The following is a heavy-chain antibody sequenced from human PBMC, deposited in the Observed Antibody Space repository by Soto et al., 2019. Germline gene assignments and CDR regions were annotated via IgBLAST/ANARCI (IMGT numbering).Heavy chain of an antibody. CDR1: GYTFTSYG. J-gene: IGHJ4*02. CDR2: ISAYNGNT. Sequence: ASVKFSCKASGYTFTSYGISWVRQAPGQGLEWMEWISAYNGNTNYAQKLQGRVTMTTDTSTSTAYMELRSLRSDDTAVYYCARDHLTADFVYWGQGTLVTVSS. CDR3: ARDHLTADFVY. V-gene: IGHV1-18*01. D-gene: IGHD7-27*01.